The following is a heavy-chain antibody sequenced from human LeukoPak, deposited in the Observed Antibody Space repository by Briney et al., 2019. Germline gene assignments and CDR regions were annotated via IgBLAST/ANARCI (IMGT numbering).Heavy chain of an antibody. Sequence: KGAACTDTGYIMQGVGPATGQGLEWMGWINPNSGGTNYAQKFQGRVTMTRDTSISTAYMELSSLRSEDTAVYYCATDYYYDSSGSYYTVDYWGQGTLVTVFS. CDR2: INPNSGGT. CDR1: ACTDTGYI. D-gene: IGHD3-22*01. CDR3: ATDYYYDSSGSYYTVDY. V-gene: IGHV1-2*02. J-gene: IGHJ4*02.